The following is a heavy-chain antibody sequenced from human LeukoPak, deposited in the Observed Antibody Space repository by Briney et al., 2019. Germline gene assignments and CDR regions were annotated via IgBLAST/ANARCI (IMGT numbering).Heavy chain of an antibody. CDR3: TRAGHNWEHDY. CDR1: GFTFSSYW. V-gene: IGHV3-7*01. CDR2: IKQDGSEK. Sequence: GRSLRLSCAASGFTFSSYWMSWVRQAPGKGLEWVANIKQDGSEKYYVDSVKGRFTISRDNAKNTLYLQMNSLRADDTAVYYCTRAGHNWEHDYWGQGTLVTVSS. J-gene: IGHJ4*02. D-gene: IGHD5-24*01.